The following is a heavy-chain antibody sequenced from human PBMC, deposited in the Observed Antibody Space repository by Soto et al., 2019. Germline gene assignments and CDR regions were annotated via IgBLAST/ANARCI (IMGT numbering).Heavy chain of an antibody. CDR2: GYYSGRT. Sequence: SETLSITCTFSGGSISIGGYYWSWIRQHPGKGLEWIGYGYYSGRTYYNPSLHSRVSIAVDTTENQFSLKLTSVTAADTSVYYRARGSFSSSSSWFDPWGRGTMVTVSS. CDR3: ARGSFSSSSSWFDP. J-gene: IGHJ5*02. V-gene: IGHV4-31*03. D-gene: IGHD6-6*01. CDR1: GGSISIGGYY.